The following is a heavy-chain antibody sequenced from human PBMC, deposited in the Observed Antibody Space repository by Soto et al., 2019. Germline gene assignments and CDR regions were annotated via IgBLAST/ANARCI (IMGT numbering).Heavy chain of an antibody. V-gene: IGHV4-34*01. D-gene: IGHD3-3*01. J-gene: IGHJ4*02. CDR2: INHSGST. CDR3: ARGLGYYDFWSGYLFLDY. Sequence: SETLSLTCAVYGGSFSGYYWSWIRQPPGKGLEWIGEINHSGSTNYNPSLKSRVTISVDTSKNQFSLKLSSVTAADTAVYYCARGLGYYDFWSGYLFLDYWGQGTLVTVSS. CDR1: GGSFSGYY.